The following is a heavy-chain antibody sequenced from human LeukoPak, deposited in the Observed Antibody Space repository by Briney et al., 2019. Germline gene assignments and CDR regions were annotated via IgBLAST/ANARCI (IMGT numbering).Heavy chain of an antibody. CDR1: GVSVTTSGYY. CDR2: ISYSGFT. Sequence: SETLSLTCTVFGVSVTTSGYYGAWIRQPPGRGLEWIGSISYSGFTYYKPSLRGRVTISGDTAKNQFSLKLSSVTAADTAVYYCARHNDYASLMDVWGQGTTVTVSS. D-gene: IGHD2-2*01. J-gene: IGHJ6*02. V-gene: IGHV4-39*01. CDR3: ARHNDYASLMDV.